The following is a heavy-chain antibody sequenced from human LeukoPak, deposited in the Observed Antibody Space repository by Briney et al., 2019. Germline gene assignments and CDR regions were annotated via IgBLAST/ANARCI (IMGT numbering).Heavy chain of an antibody. CDR3: AKGVSWRGTDAFDI. J-gene: IGHJ3*02. Sequence: PGGSLRLSCAASRFTFSSYGMSWVRQAPGKGLEWVSATSGSGGSTYYADSVKGRFTISRDNSKNTLYLQMNSLRAEDTAVYYCAKGVSWRGTDAFDIWGQGTMVTVSS. CDR2: TSGSGGST. D-gene: IGHD3-16*01. V-gene: IGHV3-23*01. CDR1: RFTFSSYG.